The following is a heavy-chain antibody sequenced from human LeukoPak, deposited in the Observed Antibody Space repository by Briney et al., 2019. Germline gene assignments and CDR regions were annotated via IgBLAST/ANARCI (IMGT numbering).Heavy chain of an antibody. Sequence: SVKVSCKASGGTFSSYAISWVRQAPGQGLEWMGRIIPILGIANYAQKFQGRVTITANKSTGTAYMELSSLRSEDTAVYYCARDDNWFDPWGQGTLVTVSS. J-gene: IGHJ5*02. CDR2: IIPILGIA. CDR3: ARDDNWFDP. V-gene: IGHV1-69*04. CDR1: GGTFSSYA.